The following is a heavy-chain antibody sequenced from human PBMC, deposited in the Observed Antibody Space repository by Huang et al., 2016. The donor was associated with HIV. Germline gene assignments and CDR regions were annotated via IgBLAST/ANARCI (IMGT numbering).Heavy chain of an antibody. J-gene: IGHJ4*02. V-gene: IGHV4-61*09. CDR2: IYATGTT. Sequence: QVQLQESGPGLVKSSQTLSLICSVSGDSITSSMNYYCTWVRQPAGQGLEYVGLIYATGTTYSNPSLKTRVSISLDTSKNQFSLRLTSMTAADTAVYYCARATYRDFEYSFDFWGQGILVTVSS. D-gene: IGHD2-21*01. CDR1: GDSITSSMNYY. CDR3: ARATYRDFEYSFDF.